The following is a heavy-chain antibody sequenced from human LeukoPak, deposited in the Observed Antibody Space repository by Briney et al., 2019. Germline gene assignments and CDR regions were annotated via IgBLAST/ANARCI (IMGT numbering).Heavy chain of an antibody. CDR2: ISAYNGNT. D-gene: IGHD3-3*01. CDR3: ARRHDFWSGYYFYYYYGMDV. V-gene: IGHV1-18*01. CDR1: GYTFTSYG. J-gene: IGHJ6*02. Sequence: GASVTVSCKASGYTFTSYGISWVRQAPGQGLEWMGWISAYNGNTNYAQKLQGRVTMTTDTSTSTAYMELRSLRSDDTAVYYCARRHDFWSGYYFYYYYGMDVWGQGTTVTVSS.